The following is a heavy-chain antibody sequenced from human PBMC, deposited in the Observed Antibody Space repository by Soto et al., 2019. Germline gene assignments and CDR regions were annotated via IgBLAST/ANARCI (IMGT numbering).Heavy chain of an antibody. D-gene: IGHD3-3*01. CDR2: IDPSDGRT. CDR1: GYTFHLYS. J-gene: IGHJ5*02. CDR3: AKTQLRGYDFWSGSFAP. Sequence: QVQLVQSGAEVKKPGASVKISCQASGYTFHLYSILWVRQAPGQGLERMGIIDPSDGRTSYAPRFQGRVTLTRDTSTSTVYMDLSSLRSEDTAIYYCAKTQLRGYDFWSGSFAPWGQGTLVTVSA. V-gene: IGHV1-46*02.